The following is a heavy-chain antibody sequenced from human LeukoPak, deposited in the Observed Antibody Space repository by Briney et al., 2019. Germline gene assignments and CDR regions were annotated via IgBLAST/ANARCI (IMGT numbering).Heavy chain of an antibody. Sequence: GGSLRLSCAASGFTFSSYGMHWVRQAPGKGLEWVAVIWYDGSNKYYADSVKGRFTISRDNSKNTLYLQTNSLRAEDTAVYYCARDSSPSYDFWSGQNWFDPWGQGTLVTVSS. V-gene: IGHV3-33*01. CDR1: GFTFSSYG. CDR2: IWYDGSNK. CDR3: ARDSSPSYDFWSGQNWFDP. J-gene: IGHJ5*02. D-gene: IGHD3-3*01.